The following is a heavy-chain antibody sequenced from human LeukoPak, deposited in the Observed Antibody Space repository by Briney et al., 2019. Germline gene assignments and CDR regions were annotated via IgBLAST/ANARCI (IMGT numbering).Heavy chain of an antibody. Sequence: ASVRVSCTAAGYTFTSYDIKWVRQATGQGLGGRGRMNPNSANTGYAQKFQGRVTMTRNTSISTAYMELSSLRSEDTAVYYCARGPPESSNSDYWGQGTLVTVSS. D-gene: IGHD6-13*01. CDR2: MNPNSANT. V-gene: IGHV1-8*01. CDR3: ARGPPESSNSDY. CDR1: GYTFTSYD. J-gene: IGHJ4*02.